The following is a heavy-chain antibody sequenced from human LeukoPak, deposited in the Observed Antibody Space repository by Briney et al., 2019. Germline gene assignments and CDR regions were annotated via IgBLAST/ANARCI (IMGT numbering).Heavy chain of an antibody. V-gene: IGHV4-59*11. CDR3: ARVWRPYYYYYYMDV. CDR1: GGSISSHY. D-gene: IGHD3-16*01. CDR2: IYYSGST. J-gene: IGHJ6*03. Sequence: SETLSLTCTVSGGSISSHYWSWIRKPPGKGLKGIGYIYYSGSTNYNPYLKSRVTISVDTSKNQFSLKLSSVTAADTAVYYCARVWRPYYYYYYMDVWGKGTTVTVSS.